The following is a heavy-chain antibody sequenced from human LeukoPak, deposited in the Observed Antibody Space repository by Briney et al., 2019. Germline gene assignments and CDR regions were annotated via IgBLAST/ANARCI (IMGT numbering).Heavy chain of an antibody. V-gene: IGHV4-30-2*01. CDR3: ARETTMVRGVTTDAFDI. CDR2: IYHSGST. Sequence: SETLSLTCAVSGGSISSGGYSWSWIRQPPGKGLEWIGYIYHSGSTYYNPSLKSRVTISVDRSKNQFSLKLSSVTAADTAVYYCARETTMVRGVTTDAFDIWGQGTMVTVSS. J-gene: IGHJ3*02. CDR1: GGSISSGGYS. D-gene: IGHD3-10*01.